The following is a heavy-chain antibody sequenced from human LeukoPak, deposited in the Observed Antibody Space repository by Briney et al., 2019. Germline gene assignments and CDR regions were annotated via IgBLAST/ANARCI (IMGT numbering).Heavy chain of an antibody. J-gene: IGHJ4*02. CDR2: MNPNSGNT. V-gene: IGHV1-8*03. D-gene: IGHD2-2*01. CDR3: ARGGLVVVPAAMDFDY. CDR1: GYTFTSYD. Sequence: ASVKVSCKASGYTFTSYDINWVRQATGQGLEWMGWMNPNSGNTGYAQKFQGRVTITRNTSISTAYMELSSLRSEDTAVYYCARGGLVVVPAAMDFDYWGQGTLVTVPS.